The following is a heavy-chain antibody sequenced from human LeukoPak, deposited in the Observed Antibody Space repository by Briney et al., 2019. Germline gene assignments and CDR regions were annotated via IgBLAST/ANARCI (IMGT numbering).Heavy chain of an antibody. J-gene: IGHJ4*02. V-gene: IGHV3-21*01. CDR3: AKDGEYYYDSSGYYAIDH. CDR1: GFTFSSYW. CDR2: ISSSSSYI. Sequence: GGSLRLSCAASGFTFSSYWMNWVRQAPGKGLEWVSSISSSSSYIYYADSVKGRFTISRDNAKNSLYLQMNNLRAEDTAVYYCAKDGEYYYDSSGYYAIDHRGQGTLVTVSS. D-gene: IGHD3-22*01.